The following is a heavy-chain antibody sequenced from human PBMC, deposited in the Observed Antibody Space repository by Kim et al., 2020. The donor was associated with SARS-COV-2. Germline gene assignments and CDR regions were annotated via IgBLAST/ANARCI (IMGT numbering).Heavy chain of an antibody. Sequence: SVKVSCKASGGTFSSYSISWVRQAPGQGLEWMGGIIPIFGTANYAQKFQGRVTITADESTSTAYMELSSLRSEDTAVYYCARGQERIRDYDILTGYYYDYYYYYYGMDVWGQGTTVTVSS. V-gene: IGHV1-69*13. CDR2: IIPIFGTA. D-gene: IGHD3-9*01. CDR3: ARGQERIRDYDILTGYYYDYYYYYYGMDV. CDR1: GGTFSSYS. J-gene: IGHJ6*02.